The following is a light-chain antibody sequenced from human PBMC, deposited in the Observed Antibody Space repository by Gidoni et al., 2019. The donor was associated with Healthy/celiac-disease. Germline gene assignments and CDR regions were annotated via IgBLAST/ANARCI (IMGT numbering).Light chain of an antibody. CDR2: EGS. J-gene: IGLJ2*01. Sequence: SALTQPASVSASPGQSITISCTGTSSDVGSYNLVSWYQQHPGKAPKLMIYEGSKRPSGVSNRFSGSKSGNTASLTISGLQAEDEADYYCCSYAGSSTSFGGGTKLTVL. V-gene: IGLV2-23*01. CDR3: CSYAGSSTS. CDR1: SSDVGSYNL.